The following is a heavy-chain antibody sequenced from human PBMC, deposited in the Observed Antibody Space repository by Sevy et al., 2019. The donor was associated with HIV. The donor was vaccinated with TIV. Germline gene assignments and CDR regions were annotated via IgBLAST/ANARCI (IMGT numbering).Heavy chain of an antibody. D-gene: IGHD6-13*01. V-gene: IGHV3-15*07. CDR3: TTGDDFYSSSWHPHYSYGMDV. CDR1: GFTFSNTW. Sequence: GGYLRLSCAASGFTFSNTWMNWVRQAPGKGLEWVGRIKSKTDDGKTDYAAPVKGRLNISRDVSKNTLYLQMNSLKTEDTAVYYCTTGDDFYSSSWHPHYSYGMDVWGQGTTVTVSS. J-gene: IGHJ6*02. CDR2: IKSKTDDGKT.